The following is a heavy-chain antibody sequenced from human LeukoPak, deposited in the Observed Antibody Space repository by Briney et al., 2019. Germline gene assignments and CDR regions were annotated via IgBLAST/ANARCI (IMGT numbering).Heavy chain of an antibody. CDR1: GFTSSSYS. Sequence: PGGSLRLSCAASGFTSSSYSMNWVRQAPGKGLEWVSSISSSSSYIYYADSVKGRFTISRDNAKNSLYLQMNSLRAEDTAVYYCARDSGYYYDSSGPRPFDIWGQGTMVTVSS. J-gene: IGHJ3*02. D-gene: IGHD3-22*01. CDR3: ARDSGYYYDSSGPRPFDI. V-gene: IGHV3-21*01. CDR2: ISSSSSYI.